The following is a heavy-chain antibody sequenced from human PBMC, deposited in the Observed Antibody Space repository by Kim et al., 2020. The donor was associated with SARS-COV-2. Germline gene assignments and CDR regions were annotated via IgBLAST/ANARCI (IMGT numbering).Heavy chain of an antibody. CDR1: GFTFYNYA. CDR2: ISGSADIT. D-gene: IGHD1-1*01. J-gene: IGHJ5*02. V-gene: IGHV3-23*01. CDR3: AKHQTGTTTDWFDP. Sequence: GGSLRLSCAASGFTFYNYAMTWVRQAPGKGLEWVATISGSADITYYAASVKGRFTVSRDNSKNTLYLQMSSLRAEDTAVYFCAKHQTGTTTDWFDPWGQGALVTVSS.